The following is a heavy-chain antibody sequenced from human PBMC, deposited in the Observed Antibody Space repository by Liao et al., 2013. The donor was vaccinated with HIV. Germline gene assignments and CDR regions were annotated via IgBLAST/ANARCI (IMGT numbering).Heavy chain of an antibody. CDR3: AREGEYCSSTSCHIYYFDY. D-gene: IGHD2-2*01. V-gene: IGHV4-61*02. CDR2: IYTSGST. J-gene: IGHJ4*02. CDR1: GGSISSGSYY. Sequence: QVQLQESGPGLVKPSQTLSLTCTVSGGSISSGSYYWSWIRQPAGKGLEWIGRIYTSGSTNYNPSLKSRVTISVDTSKNQFSLKLSSVTAADTAVYYCAREGEYCSSTSCHIYYFDYWGQGTLVTVSS.